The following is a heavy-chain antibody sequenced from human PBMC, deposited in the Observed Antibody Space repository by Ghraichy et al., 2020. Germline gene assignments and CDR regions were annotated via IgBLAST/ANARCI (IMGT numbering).Heavy chain of an antibody. Sequence: GGSLRLSCAASGFTFCSFEMNWVRQAPGKGLEWVSYISSSATTIWYADSVKGRFTISRDNAKKSLYLQMNSLRAEDTAVYYCAKYYYGSRSSYFDYWGQGTLVTVSS. D-gene: IGHD3-10*01. V-gene: IGHV3-48*03. CDR1: GFTFCSFE. J-gene: IGHJ4*02. CDR2: ISSSATTI. CDR3: AKYYYGSRSSYFDY.